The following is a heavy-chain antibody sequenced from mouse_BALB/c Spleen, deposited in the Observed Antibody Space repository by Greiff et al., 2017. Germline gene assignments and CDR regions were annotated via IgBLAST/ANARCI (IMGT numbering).Heavy chain of an antibody. J-gene: IGHJ1*01. CDR2: ISSGSSTI. V-gene: IGHV5-17*02. Sequence: EVQLQESGGGLVQPGGSRKLSCAASGFTFSSFGMHWVRQAPEKGLEWVAYISSGSSTIYYADTVKGRFTISRDNPKNTLFLQMTSLRSEDTAMYYCARNFDVWGAGTTVTVSS. CDR1: GFTFSSFG. CDR3: ARNFDV.